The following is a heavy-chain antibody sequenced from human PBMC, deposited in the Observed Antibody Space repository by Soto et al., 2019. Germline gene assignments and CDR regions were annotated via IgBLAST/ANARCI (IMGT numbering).Heavy chain of an antibody. V-gene: IGHV3-33*01. CDR3: ARAPHYYDSSGYYLDY. D-gene: IGHD3-22*01. J-gene: IGHJ4*02. CDR2: IWYDGSNK. Sequence: LRLSCAASGFTFSSYGMHWVRQAPGKGLEWVAAIWYDGSNKYYADSVKGRFTISRDNSKNTLYLQMNSLRAEDTAVYYCARAPHYYDSSGYYLDYWGQGTLVTVSS. CDR1: GFTFSSYG.